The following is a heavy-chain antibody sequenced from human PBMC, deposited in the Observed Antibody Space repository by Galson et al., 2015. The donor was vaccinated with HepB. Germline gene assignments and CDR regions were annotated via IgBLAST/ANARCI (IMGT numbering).Heavy chain of an antibody. J-gene: IGHJ6*02. D-gene: IGHD3-10*02. Sequence: FSGYYWSWIRQPPGKGLEWIGEINHSGSTNYNPSLKSRVTISVDTSKNQFSLKVSSVTAADTAVYYCARTVFGDYYAMDVWGQGTTVTVSS. CDR1: FSGYY. CDR2: INHSGST. CDR3: ARTVFGDYYAMDV. V-gene: IGHV4-34*01.